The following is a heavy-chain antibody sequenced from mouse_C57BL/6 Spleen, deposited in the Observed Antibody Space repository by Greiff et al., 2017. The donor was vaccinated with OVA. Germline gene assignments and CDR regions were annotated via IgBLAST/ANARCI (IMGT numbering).Heavy chain of an antibody. J-gene: IGHJ2*01. CDR1: GFTFTDYY. Sequence: DVQLQESGGGLVQPGGSLSLSCAASGFTFTDYYMSWVRQPPGKALEWLGFIRNKANGYTTEYSASVKGRFTISRDNSQSILYLQMNALRAEDSATYYCARFYDGYYFYYFDYWGQGTTLTVSS. D-gene: IGHD2-3*01. V-gene: IGHV7-3*01. CDR3: ARFYDGYYFYYFDY. CDR2: IRNKANGYTT.